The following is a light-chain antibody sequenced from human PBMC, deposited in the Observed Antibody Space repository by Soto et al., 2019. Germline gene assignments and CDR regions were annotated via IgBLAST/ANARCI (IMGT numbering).Light chain of an antibody. V-gene: IGKV1-5*03. Sequence: DVQMTQSPSTLSASVGGTVTITCRASQSISGWLAWYQQRPGKAPKLMIYKASTLETGVPSRFSGSGSGTEFTLTINNLQTDDFATYYCQQYDGYSRTFGQGTKVDIK. J-gene: IGKJ1*01. CDR1: QSISGW. CDR2: KAS. CDR3: QQYDGYSRT.